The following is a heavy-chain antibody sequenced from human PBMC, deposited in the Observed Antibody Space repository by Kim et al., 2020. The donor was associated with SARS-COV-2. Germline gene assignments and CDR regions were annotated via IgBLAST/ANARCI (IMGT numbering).Heavy chain of an antibody. J-gene: IGHJ6*02. CDR1: GYSFTSYW. CDR2: IYPGDSDT. D-gene: IGHD3-10*01. CDR3: ARHVFFYYGSVYYYYGMYV. V-gene: IGHV5-51*01. Sequence: GESLKISCKGSGYSFTSYWIGWVRQMPGKGLEWMGIIYPGDSDTRYSPSFQGQVTISADKSISTAYLQWSSLKASDTAMYYCARHVFFYYGSVYYYYGMYVCGQGSTVTVS.